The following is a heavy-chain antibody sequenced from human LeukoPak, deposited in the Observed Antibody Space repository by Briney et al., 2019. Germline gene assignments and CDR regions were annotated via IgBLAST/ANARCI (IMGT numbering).Heavy chain of an antibody. CDR3: ATSLRLGELSLDTPPDIYFDY. CDR1: GGSISSYY. Sequence: PSETLSLTCTVSGGSISSYYWSWIRQPPGKGLEWIGYIYYSGSTNYNPSLKSRVTISVDTSKNQFSLKLSSVTAADTAVYYCATSLRLGELSLDTPPDIYFDYWGQGTLVTVSS. V-gene: IGHV4-59*08. CDR2: IYYSGST. J-gene: IGHJ4*02. D-gene: IGHD3-16*02.